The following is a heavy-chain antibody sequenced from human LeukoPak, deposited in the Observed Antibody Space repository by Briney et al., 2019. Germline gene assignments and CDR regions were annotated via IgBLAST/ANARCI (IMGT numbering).Heavy chain of an antibody. CDR1: GYTFTSYY. CDR3: ATTHCGGDCYSDGGGYFDY. J-gene: IGHJ4*02. D-gene: IGHD2-21*02. Sequence: GASVKVSCKASGYTFTSYYMHWVRQAPGQGLEWMGLINPSGSSTSYAQKFQGRLSLTRDMSTSTDYMELSSLRSEDTAVYYCATTHCGGDCYSDGGGYFDYWGQGTLVTVSS. V-gene: IGHV1-46*01. CDR2: INPSGSST.